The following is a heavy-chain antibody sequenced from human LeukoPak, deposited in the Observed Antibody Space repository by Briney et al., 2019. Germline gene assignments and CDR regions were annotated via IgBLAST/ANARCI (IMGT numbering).Heavy chain of an antibody. CDR1: GYTFTGYY. CDR2: INPNSGGT. V-gene: IGHV1-2*02. CDR3: ARDLSSSSWTYYYYYYMDV. Sequence: ASVKVSCKASGYTFTGYYMHWVRQAPGQGLEWMGWINPNSGGTNYAQKFEGRVTMTRDTSISTAYMELSRLRSDDTAVYYCARDLSSSSWTYYYYYYMDVWGKGTTVTVSS. J-gene: IGHJ6*03. D-gene: IGHD6-13*01.